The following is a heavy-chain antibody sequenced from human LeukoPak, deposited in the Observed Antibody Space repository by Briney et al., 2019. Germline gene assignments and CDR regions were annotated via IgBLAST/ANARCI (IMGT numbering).Heavy chain of an antibody. Sequence: PSETLSLTCTVSGGSIRSSYYYWGWIRQPPGKGLEWIGYIYHSGTSYYNPSLKSRVTISVDKSRNQFSLQLRSVTAADTAVYYCARVKSPWDAFDIWGQGAMVTVSS. D-gene: IGHD1-26*01. CDR1: GGSIRSSYYY. V-gene: IGHV4-30-2*01. J-gene: IGHJ3*02. CDR3: ARVKSPWDAFDI. CDR2: IYHSGTS.